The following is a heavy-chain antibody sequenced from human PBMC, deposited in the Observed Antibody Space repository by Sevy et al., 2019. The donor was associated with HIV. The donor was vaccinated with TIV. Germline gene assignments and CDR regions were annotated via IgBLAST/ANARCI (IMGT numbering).Heavy chain of an antibody. CDR1: GGSISSYY. CDR2: IYYTGST. D-gene: IGHD6-19*01. CDR3: ATELISGRYYGMDV. J-gene: IGHJ6*02. V-gene: IGHV4-59*01. Sequence: SETLSLTCTVSGGSISSYYWSWIRQPPGKGLEWIGYIYYTGSTNYNPSLKSGVTISVDTSKNQFSLKLSSVTAADTAVYYCATELISGRYYGMDVWGQGTTVTVSS.